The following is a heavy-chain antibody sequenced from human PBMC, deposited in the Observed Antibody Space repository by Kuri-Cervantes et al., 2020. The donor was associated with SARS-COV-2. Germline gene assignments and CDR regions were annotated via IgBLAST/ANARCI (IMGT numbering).Heavy chain of an antibody. V-gene: IGHV5-10-1*01. J-gene: IGHJ6*02. CDR3: ARKPSGSGYNYGMDV. CDR2: IDPSDSYT. CDR1: GYSFTSYW. Sequence: GGSLRLSCKGSGYSFTSYWISWVRQMPGKGLEWMGRIDPSDSYTNYSPSFQGHVTISADKSISTAYLQWSSLKASDTAMYYCARKPSGSGYNYGMDVWGQGTTVTSP. D-gene: IGHD3-10*01.